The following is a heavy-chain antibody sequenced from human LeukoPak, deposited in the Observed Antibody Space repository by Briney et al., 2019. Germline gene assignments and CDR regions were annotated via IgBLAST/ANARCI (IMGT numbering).Heavy chain of an antibody. CDR1: GGTFSSYA. CDR3: ARTDIVVVPAAMGIHYYYYYGMDV. J-gene: IGHJ6*02. D-gene: IGHD2-2*01. CDR2: IIPILGIA. Sequence: SVKVSCKASGGTFSSYAISWVRQAPGQGLEWMGRIIPILGIANYAQKFQGRVTITADESTSTAYMELSSLRSEDTAVYYCARTDIVVVPAAMGIHYYYYYGMDVWGQGTTVTVSS. V-gene: IGHV1-69*04.